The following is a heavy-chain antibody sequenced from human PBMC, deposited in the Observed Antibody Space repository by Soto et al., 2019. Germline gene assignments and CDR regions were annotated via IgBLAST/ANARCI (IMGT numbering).Heavy chain of an antibody. V-gene: IGHV5-51*01. CDR3: ARRTIVATRQFDY. Sequence: PGESLKISCKGSGYSFTSYWIGWVRQMPGKGLEWMGIIYPGDSDTRYSPSFQGQVTISADKSISTAYLQWSSLKASDTAMCYCARRTIVATRQFDYWGQGTLVTVSS. CDR2: IYPGDSDT. D-gene: IGHD5-12*01. J-gene: IGHJ4*02. CDR1: GYSFTSYW.